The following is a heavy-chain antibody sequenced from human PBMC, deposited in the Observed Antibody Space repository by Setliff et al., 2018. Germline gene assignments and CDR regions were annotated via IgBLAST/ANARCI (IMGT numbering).Heavy chain of an antibody. V-gene: IGHV4-34*01. CDR2: SSHSGST. Sequence: PSETLSLTCSVYGESFSNNYWSWIRQPPGKGLEWIGESSHSGSTSYRPSLKSRLTMSVDTSKNQFSLRLRSVTAADTAVYFCARDNTMVGATDYWGLGTLVTVSS. CDR3: ARDNTMVGATDY. CDR1: GESFSNNY. J-gene: IGHJ4*02. D-gene: IGHD1-26*01.